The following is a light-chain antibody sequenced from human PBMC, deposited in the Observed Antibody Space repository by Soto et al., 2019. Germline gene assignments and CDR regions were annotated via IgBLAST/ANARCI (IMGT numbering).Light chain of an antibody. V-gene: IGKV1-39*01. J-gene: IGKJ1*01. Sequence: DIQMTQSPSSLSASVGDRVTITCRTSQSVSNYLNWYQQKSGEAPKLLIYAASTLQTGVPSRFSGSGSGTDFTLTISSLQPEDFATYYCQQRYSSPRTFGQGTKVDIK. CDR3: QQRYSSPRT. CDR2: AAS. CDR1: QSVSNY.